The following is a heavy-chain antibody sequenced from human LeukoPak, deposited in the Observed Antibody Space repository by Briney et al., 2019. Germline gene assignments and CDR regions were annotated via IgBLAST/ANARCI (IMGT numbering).Heavy chain of an antibody. J-gene: IGHJ6*02. D-gene: IGHD6-19*01. CDR2: TYYRSKWHN. Sequence: SQTLSLTCAISGDSVSSNSAAWNWIRQSPSRGLEWLGRTYYRSKWHNDYAVSVKSRITINPDTSKNQFSLQLNSVTPEDTAVYYCARDARIAVAGTHYYGMDVWGQGTTVTVSS. CDR3: ARDARIAVAGTHYYGMDV. V-gene: IGHV6-1*01. CDR1: GDSVSSNSAA.